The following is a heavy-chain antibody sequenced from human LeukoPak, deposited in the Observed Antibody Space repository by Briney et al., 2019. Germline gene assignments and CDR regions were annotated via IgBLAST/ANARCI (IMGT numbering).Heavy chain of an antibody. V-gene: IGHV4-34*01. CDR1: GGSFSGYY. CDR2: INHSGST. CDR3: ARIAVAGTIYWYFDL. J-gene: IGHJ2*01. D-gene: IGHD6-19*01. Sequence: PSETLSLTCAVYGGSFSGYYWSWIRQPPGKGLEWIGEINHSGSTNYNPSLKSRVTISVDTSKNQFSLKLSSVTAADTAVYYCARIAVAGTIYWYFDLWGRGTLVTVSS.